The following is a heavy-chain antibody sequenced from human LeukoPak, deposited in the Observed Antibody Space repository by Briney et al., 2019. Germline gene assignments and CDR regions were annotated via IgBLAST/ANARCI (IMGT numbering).Heavy chain of an antibody. D-gene: IGHD4-17*01. CDR1: GGSFSGYY. J-gene: IGHJ1*01. Sequence: SETLSLTCAAYGGSFSGYYWSWIRQPPGKGLEWIGEINHSGSTNYNPSLKSRVTISVDTSKNQFSLKLSSVTAADTAVYYCARGTQRTVTTPKPFVYWGQGTLVTVSS. CDR3: ARGTQRTVTTPKPFVY. V-gene: IGHV4-34*01. CDR2: INHSGST.